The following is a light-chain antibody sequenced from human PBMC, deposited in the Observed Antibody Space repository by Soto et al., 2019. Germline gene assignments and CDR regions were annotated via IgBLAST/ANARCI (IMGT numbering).Light chain of an antibody. CDR1: QSVSTY. CDR3: QQGTSPS. Sequence: EIVLTQSPATLSMSPGERATLSCRASQSVSTYLACYQQKPGQAPRLLIYDASIRATRIPARFSGSGSGTDFALSISGLEPEDFAVDYGQQGTSPSFGGGTKEEI. V-gene: IGKV3-11*01. J-gene: IGKJ4*01. CDR2: DAS.